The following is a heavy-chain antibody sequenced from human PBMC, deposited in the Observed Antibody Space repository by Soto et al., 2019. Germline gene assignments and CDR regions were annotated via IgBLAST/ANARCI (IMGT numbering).Heavy chain of an antibody. D-gene: IGHD3-10*02. CDR1: GESLSAYY. CDR3: ARGTVYVPFFFPWLDV. Sequence: QVHLQQWGAGLLRPSETLSLTCAVYGESLSAYYWTWIRQPPGKGLEWIGEINQSGSTNYNPSLKSRVVMSADTSKKHFSLKVTSVTAAYTAVYYCARGTVYVPFFFPWLDVWGQGTTVTVSS. J-gene: IGHJ6*02. V-gene: IGHV4-34*01. CDR2: INQSGST.